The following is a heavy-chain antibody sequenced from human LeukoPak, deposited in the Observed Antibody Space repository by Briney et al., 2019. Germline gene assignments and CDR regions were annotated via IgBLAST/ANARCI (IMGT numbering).Heavy chain of an antibody. CDR1: GYTFTSDD. D-gene: IGHD3-10*01. CDR3: ARGKARRELANWFDP. CDR2: MNPNSGNT. Sequence: ASVKVSCKTSGYTFTSDDINWVRQATGQGLEWMGWMNPNSGNTGYAQKFQGRVTMTRNTSISTAYMELSSLRSEDTAVYYCARGKARRELANWFDPWGQGTLVTVSS. J-gene: IGHJ5*02. V-gene: IGHV1-8*01.